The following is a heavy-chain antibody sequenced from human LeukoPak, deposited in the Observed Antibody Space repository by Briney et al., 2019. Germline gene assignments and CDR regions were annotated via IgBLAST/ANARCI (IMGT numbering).Heavy chain of an antibody. D-gene: IGHD3-3*01. J-gene: IGHJ6*02. V-gene: IGHV4-34*01. CDR3: ARNVLRFLEWLSLRTDYYYGMDV. Sequence: SETLSLTCAVSGGSFSGYYWSWIRQPPEKGLEWIGEINHSGSTNYNPSLKSRVTISVDTSKNQFSRKLSSVTAADTAVYYCARNVLRFLEWLSLRTDYYYGMDVWGQGTTVTVSS. CDR2: INHSGST. CDR1: GGSFSGYY.